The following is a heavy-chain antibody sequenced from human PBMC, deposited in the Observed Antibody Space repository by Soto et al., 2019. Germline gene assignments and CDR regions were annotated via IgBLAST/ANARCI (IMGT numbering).Heavy chain of an antibody. CDR3: ARTKDDFWSGYFWHFDY. CDR1: GGSLSSGGYY. V-gene: IGHV4-31*03. CDR2: IYYSGST. D-gene: IGHD3-3*01. J-gene: IGHJ4*02. Sequence: SETLSLTCTVSGGSLSSGGYYWSWIRQHPGKGLEWIGYIYYSGSTYYNPSLKSRVTISVDTSKNQFSLKLSSVTAADTAVYYCARTKDDFWSGYFWHFDYWGQGTLVTVSS.